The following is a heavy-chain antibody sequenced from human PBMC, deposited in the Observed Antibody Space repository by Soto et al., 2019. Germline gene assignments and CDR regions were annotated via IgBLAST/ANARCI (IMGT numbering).Heavy chain of an antibody. CDR3: ASGIQLWLRRINNGYSG. V-gene: IGHV1-69*12. CDR1: GGTFSTYA. Sequence: QAQLVQSGAEVKKPESSVKVSCKAPGGTFSTYAISWVRQAPGQVLEWMGGIIPMSGTANYAQRFQDRVTITADESTTTVYMELRSLRSEDTAVYFCASGIQLWLRRINNGYSGWGQGTLVTVSS. CDR2: IIPMSGTA. D-gene: IGHD5-12*01. J-gene: IGHJ4*02.